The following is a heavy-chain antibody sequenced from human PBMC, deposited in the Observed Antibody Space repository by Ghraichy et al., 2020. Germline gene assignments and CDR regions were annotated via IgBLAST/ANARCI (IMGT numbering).Heavy chain of an antibody. V-gene: IGHV3-23*01. Sequence: GGSLRLSCAASGFTFSSYAMSWVRQAPGKGLEWVSAISGSGGSTYYADSVKGRFTISRDNSKNPLYLQMNSLRAEDTAVYYCAKDFVVRGVTPFDYWGQGTLVTVSS. J-gene: IGHJ4*02. CDR1: GFTFSSYA. CDR3: AKDFVVRGVTPFDY. D-gene: IGHD3-10*01. CDR2: ISGSGGST.